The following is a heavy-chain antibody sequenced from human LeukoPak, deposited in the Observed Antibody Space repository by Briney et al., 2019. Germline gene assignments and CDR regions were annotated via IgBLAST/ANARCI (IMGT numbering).Heavy chain of an antibody. CDR1: GFTFSSYA. V-gene: IGHV3-23*01. CDR2: ISGSGGST. CDR3: AKGGSGWPEYFQH. D-gene: IGHD6-19*01. J-gene: IGHJ1*01. Sequence: GXXLRLSCAASGFTFSSYAMSWVRQARGKGVEWVSAISGSGGSTYYADSVKGRFTIARDNSKNTVYLQMNSLRAEDTAVYYCAKGGSGWPEYFQHWGQGTLVTVSS.